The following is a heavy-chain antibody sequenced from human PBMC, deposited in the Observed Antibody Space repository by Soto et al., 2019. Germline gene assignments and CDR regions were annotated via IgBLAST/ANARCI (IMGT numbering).Heavy chain of an antibody. D-gene: IGHD6-19*01. J-gene: IGHJ6*02. CDR3: ARGAGYSGGWYDSDYYYGMDV. Sequence: ASVKVSCKASGYTFTGYYMHWVRQAPGQGLEWMGWINPNSGGTNYAQKFQGRVTMTRDTSISTAYMELSRLRTDDTAVYYCARGAGYSGGWYDSDYYYGMDVWGQGTTVTVSS. CDR1: GYTFTGYY. V-gene: IGHV1-2*02. CDR2: INPNSGGT.